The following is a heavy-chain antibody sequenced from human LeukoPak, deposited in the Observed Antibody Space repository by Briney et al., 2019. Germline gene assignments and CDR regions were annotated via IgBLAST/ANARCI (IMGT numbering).Heavy chain of an antibody. CDR1: GFTFSSYS. J-gene: IGHJ6*03. CDR2: MSEDGRKE. CDR3: VRRNYYYYYMDV. Sequence: PGGSLRLSCAASGFTFSSYSMNWVRQAPGKGLEWVALMSEDGRKENYADSVKGRFTISRDNAKNTLYLQMNSLRAEDTAVYYCVRRNYYYYYMDVWGKGTTVTVSS. V-gene: IGHV3-30*03.